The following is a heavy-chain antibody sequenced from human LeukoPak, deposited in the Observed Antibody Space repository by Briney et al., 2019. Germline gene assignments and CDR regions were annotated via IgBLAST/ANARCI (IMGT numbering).Heavy chain of an antibody. D-gene: IGHD4-17*01. CDR1: GFTFSSYG. CDR2: IRYDGSNK. J-gene: IGHJ4*02. CDR3: ARVFIGDYGDYQFDY. V-gene: IGHV3-30*02. Sequence: GGSLRLSCAASGFTFSSYGMHWVGQAPGKGLEWVAFIRYDGSNKYYADSVKGRFTISRDNSKNTLYLQMNSPRAEDTAVYYCARVFIGDYGDYQFDYWGQGTLVTVSS.